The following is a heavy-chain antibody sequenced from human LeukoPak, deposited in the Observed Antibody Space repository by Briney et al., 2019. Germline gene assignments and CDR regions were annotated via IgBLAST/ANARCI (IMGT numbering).Heavy chain of an antibody. CDR1: GGSISSGDYY. CDR3: ARVKQQLANDAFDI. J-gene: IGHJ3*02. CDR2: IYYSGTT. Sequence: SQTLSLTCTVSGGSISSGDYYWSWIRQPPGKGLEWIGYIYYSGTTFYNPSLQSRVTKSVDTSKNQFSLRLSSVTAANTAGEYCARVKQQLANDAFDIWGQGTMVTVSS. V-gene: IGHV4-30-4*01. D-gene: IGHD6-13*01.